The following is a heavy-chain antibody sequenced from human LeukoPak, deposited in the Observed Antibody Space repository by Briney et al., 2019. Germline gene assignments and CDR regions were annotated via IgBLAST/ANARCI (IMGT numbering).Heavy chain of an antibody. CDR3: ARAPVSILWNGYFDY. V-gene: IGHV4-34*01. Sequence: SETLSLTCAVYGGSFSGYYWSWVRQPPGKGLEWIGVINHSGSTNYNPSLKSRVTISVDTSKNQFSLKLSSVTAADTAVYYCARAPVSILWNGYFDYWGQGTLVTVSS. CDR2: INHSGST. D-gene: IGHD1-1*01. CDR1: GGSFSGYY. J-gene: IGHJ4*02.